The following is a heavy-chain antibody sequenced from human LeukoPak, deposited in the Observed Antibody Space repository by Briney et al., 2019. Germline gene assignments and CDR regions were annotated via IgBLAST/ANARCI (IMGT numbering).Heavy chain of an antibody. Sequence: SETLSLTCTVSGGSISSYFWSWIRQPPGKGLEWIGYNDNRGSTNYNPSLKNRVSISVDPSKKQFSLKLSSVTAADTAVYYCARAQGSSSCIYDWGQGTLVTVSS. CDR1: GGSISSYF. V-gene: IGHV4-59*12. D-gene: IGHD6-13*01. CDR2: NDNRGST. CDR3: ARAQGSSSCIYD. J-gene: IGHJ4*02.